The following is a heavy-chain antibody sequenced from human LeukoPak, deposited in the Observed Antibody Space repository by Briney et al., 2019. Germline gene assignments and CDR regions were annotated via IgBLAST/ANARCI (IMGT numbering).Heavy chain of an antibody. CDR1: GFTFSSYA. Sequence: GGSLRLSCAASGFTFSSYAMHWVRQAPGKGLEWVAVISYDGSNKYYADSVKGRFTISRDNSKNTLYLQMNSLRAEDTAVYYCAKHTTMVRGVPAFDPWGQGTLVTVSS. V-gene: IGHV3-30*18. D-gene: IGHD3-10*01. CDR3: AKHTTMVRGVPAFDP. J-gene: IGHJ5*02. CDR2: ISYDGSNK.